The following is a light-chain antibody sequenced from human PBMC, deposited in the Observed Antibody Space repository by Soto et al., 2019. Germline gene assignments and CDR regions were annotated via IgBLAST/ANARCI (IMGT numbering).Light chain of an antibody. J-gene: IGKJ4*01. Sequence: DIQMTQSPSSLSASVEDRVTITCQASQDISNYLNWYQQKPVKAPKLLIYDASNMETGDPSRFSGSGSGTDFTFTVSRLDPEDIATYYGQECDNLRLTFGGGTEVDIK. V-gene: IGKV1-33*01. CDR3: QECDNLRLT. CDR2: DAS. CDR1: QDISNY.